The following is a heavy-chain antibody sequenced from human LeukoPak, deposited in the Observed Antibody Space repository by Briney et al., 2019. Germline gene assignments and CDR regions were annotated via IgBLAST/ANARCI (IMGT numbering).Heavy chain of an antibody. J-gene: IGHJ4*02. D-gene: IGHD6-13*01. V-gene: IGHV7-4-1*02. CDR2: INTNTGNP. Sequence: ASVKVSCKASGYTFTGYYMHWVRQAPGQGLEWMGWINTNTGNPTYAQGFTGRFVFSLDTSVSTAYLQISSLKAEDTAVYYCASIAAAGDITFDYWGQGTLVTVSS. CDR3: ASIAAAGDITFDY. CDR1: GYTFTGYY.